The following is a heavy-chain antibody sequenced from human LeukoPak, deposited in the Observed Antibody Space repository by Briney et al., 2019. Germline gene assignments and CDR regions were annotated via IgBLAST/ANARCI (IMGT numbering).Heavy chain of an antibody. J-gene: IGHJ4*02. D-gene: IGHD6-19*01. CDR2: ISWNSGSI. CDR3: AKDNRRHYTSGPNPDSLH. Sequence: GGSLRLSCVASGFIFSRNAMHWVRQPPGKGLEWVSGISWNSGSIDYADSVKGRFTISRDNAKNSLYLQMNSLRVEDTAFYYCAKDNRRHYTSGPNPDSLHWGQGALVTVSS. V-gene: IGHV3-9*01. CDR1: GFIFSRNA.